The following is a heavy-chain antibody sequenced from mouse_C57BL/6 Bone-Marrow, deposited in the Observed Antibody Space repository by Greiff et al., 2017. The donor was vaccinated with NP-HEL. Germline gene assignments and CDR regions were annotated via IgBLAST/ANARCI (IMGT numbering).Heavy chain of an antibody. CDR3: AKGFPYYYGSPYYAMDY. V-gene: IGHV2-4*01. CDR1: GFSLTSYG. Sequence: QVQLQQSGPGLVQPSQSLSITCTVSGFSLTSYGVHWVRQPPGEGLEWLGVIWSGGSTDYNAAFISRLSISKDNSKSQVFFKMNSLQADDTAIYYCAKGFPYYYGSPYYAMDYWGQGTSVTVSS. CDR2: IWSGGST. D-gene: IGHD1-1*01. J-gene: IGHJ4*01.